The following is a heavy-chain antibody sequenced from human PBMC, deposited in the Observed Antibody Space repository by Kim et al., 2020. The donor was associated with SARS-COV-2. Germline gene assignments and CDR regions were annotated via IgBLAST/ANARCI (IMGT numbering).Heavy chain of an antibody. Sequence: ASVKVSCKASGYTFTDYYMHWVRQAPGQGLEWMGIINPIDGSTGYAQKFQGRVTMTRDTSATTVYMDLSSLISEDTAVYYCARAMVTTHPYYFDYWGQGT. CDR2: INPIDGST. V-gene: IGHV1-46*01. CDR1: GYTFTDYY. J-gene: IGHJ4*02. CDR3: ARAMVTTHPYYFDY. D-gene: IGHD4-17*01.